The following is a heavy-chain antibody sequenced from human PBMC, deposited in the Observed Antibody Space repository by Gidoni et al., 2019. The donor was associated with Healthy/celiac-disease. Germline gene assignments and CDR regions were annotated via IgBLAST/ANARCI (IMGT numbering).Heavy chain of an antibody. Sequence: EGQLVESGGGLVQTGGSRKHSCAATGLAFSGSAMHWVRKASGKGLEWVGRIRSKANSYATAYAASVKGRFTISRDDSKNTAYLQMNSLKTEDTAVYYCTSSYYDSSGYYYRGYYFDYCGQGTLVTVSS. J-gene: IGHJ4*02. CDR3: TSSYYDSSGYYYRGYYFDY. D-gene: IGHD3-22*01. CDR2: IRSKANSYAT. CDR1: GLAFSGSA. V-gene: IGHV3-73*02.